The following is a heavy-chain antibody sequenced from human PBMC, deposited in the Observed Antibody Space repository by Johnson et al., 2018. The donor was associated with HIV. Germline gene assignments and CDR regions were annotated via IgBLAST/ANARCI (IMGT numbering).Heavy chain of an antibody. CDR3: ASDGWELLGVAAFDV. V-gene: IGHV3-66*02. J-gene: IGHJ3*01. CDR1: GFTVNGNY. CDR2: IYSGDTT. Sequence: VQLVESGGGVVQPGRSLRLSCAVSGFTVNGNYMSWARQAPGKGLEWVSVIYSGDTTYSADSVKGRLPISTDTSKNTLYPQMNSLSPEDTAVYYCASDGWELLGVAAFDVWGQGTLVTVSS. D-gene: IGHD1-26*01.